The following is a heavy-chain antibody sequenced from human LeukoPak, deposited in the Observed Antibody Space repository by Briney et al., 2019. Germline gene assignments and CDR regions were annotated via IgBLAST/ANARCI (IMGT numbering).Heavy chain of an antibody. V-gene: IGHV3-53*01. CDR2: IYSGGST. J-gene: IGHJ5*02. D-gene: IGHD6-19*01. CDR1: GFTVSSNY. Sequence: GGSLRLSCAASGFTVSSNYMSWVRQAPGKGLEWVSVIYSGGSTYYADSVKGRFTLSRDNVENTVHLQMSSLTAEDTALYYCAGDRRTSGWYASWGQGTLVTVSS. CDR3: AGDRRTSGWYAS.